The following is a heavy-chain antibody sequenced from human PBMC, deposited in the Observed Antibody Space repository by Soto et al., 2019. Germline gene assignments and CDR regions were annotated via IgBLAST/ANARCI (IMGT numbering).Heavy chain of an antibody. CDR2: ISGSGDRT. D-gene: IGHD2-2*01. J-gene: IGHJ4*02. V-gene: IGHV3-23*01. Sequence: GGSLRLSCAASGITISNYPMSWVRQAPGRGLDWVSGISGSGDRTHYADSAKGRFTISKDISRNSLSLQLDSLGVEDTAVYYCAKAGEIVVVPAATADWGQGTLVTVSS. CDR3: AKAGEIVVVPAATAD. CDR1: GITISNYP.